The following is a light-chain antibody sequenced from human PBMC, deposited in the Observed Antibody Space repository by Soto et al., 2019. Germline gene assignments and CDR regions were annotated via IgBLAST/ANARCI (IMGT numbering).Light chain of an antibody. CDR3: QKYNSAPLLT. CDR2: DVS. CDR1: QSISSW. J-gene: IGKJ3*01. Sequence: DIQMTQSPSTLSASVGDRVTITCRASQSISSWLAWYQQKPGKAPKLLIYDVSTLESGVPSRFSGSGSGTEFTLTISSLQPDDVATYYCQKYNSAPLLTFGPGTKVDIK. V-gene: IGKV1-5*01.